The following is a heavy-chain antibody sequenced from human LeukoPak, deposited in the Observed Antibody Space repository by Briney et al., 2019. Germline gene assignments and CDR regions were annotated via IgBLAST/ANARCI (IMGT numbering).Heavy chain of an antibody. J-gene: IGHJ6*02. V-gene: IGHV3-11*01. CDR3: AREEVYYGMDV. CDR1: GFTFSDYY. CDR2: ISTSGSAI. Sequence: PGGSLRLSCAASGFTFSDYYMSWIRQAPWKGLEWVSYISTSGSAIYYADSVKGRFTISRDNAKNSLYLQMNSLKVEDTAVYYCAREEVYYGMDVWGQGTTVTVSS.